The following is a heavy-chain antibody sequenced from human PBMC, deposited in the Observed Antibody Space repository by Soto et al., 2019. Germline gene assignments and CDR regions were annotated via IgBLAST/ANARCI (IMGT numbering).Heavy chain of an antibody. CDR3: ARKSDCSGGSCPYYFDY. V-gene: IGHV4-59*12. CDR1: GGSISSYY. D-gene: IGHD2-15*01. J-gene: IGHJ4*02. Sequence: SETLSLTCTVSGGSISSYYWSWIRQPPGKGLEWIGDIYYSGSTNYNPSLKSRVTISVDTSKNQFSLKLSSVTAEDTAVYYCARKSDCSGGSCPYYFDYWGQGTLVTVSS. CDR2: IYYSGST.